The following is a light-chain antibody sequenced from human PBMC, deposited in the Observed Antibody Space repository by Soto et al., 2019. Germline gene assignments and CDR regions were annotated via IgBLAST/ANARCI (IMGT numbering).Light chain of an antibody. CDR2: GAS. CDR3: QQYGSSQMT. CDR1: QSVSSTS. Sequence: EIVLTQSPGTLSLSPGERATLSCRASQSVSSTSLAWYQHKPGQAPRLLIYGASSRATGIPDRFSGSGSGTDFTLTISRLEPEDFAVYFCQQYGSSQMTFGQGTRLEIK. V-gene: IGKV3-20*01. J-gene: IGKJ5*01.